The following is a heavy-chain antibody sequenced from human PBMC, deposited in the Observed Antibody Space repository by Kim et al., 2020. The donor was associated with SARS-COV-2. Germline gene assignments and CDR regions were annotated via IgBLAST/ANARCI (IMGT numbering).Heavy chain of an antibody. Sequence: GESLKISCKGSAYSFSSYWINWVRQMPGKGLEWMGRIDPSDSYTNYSPSFQGHVTISADKSISTAYLQWSSLKTSDTAMYYCARLGVAVTDSEGWGQGTLVTVSS. CDR3: ARLGVAVTDSEG. CDR2: IDPSDSYT. D-gene: IGHD6-19*01. CDR1: AYSFSSYW. J-gene: IGHJ4*02. V-gene: IGHV5-10-1*01.